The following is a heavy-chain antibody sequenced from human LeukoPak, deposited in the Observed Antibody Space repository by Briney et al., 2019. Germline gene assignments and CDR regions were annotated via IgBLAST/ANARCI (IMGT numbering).Heavy chain of an antibody. CDR2: INSDGSST. CDR1: GFTFSSYW. V-gene: IGHV3-74*01. Sequence: GGSLRLSCAASGFTFSSYWMHWVRQAPGKGLVWVSRINSDGSSTYYADSLKGRFTISRDNAKNTLYLQMNSLRAEDTAVYYCAREGGTAFAPPDFRAKETLVTVS. J-gene: IGHJ4*02. CDR3: AREGGTAFAPPDF. D-gene: IGHD1-26*01.